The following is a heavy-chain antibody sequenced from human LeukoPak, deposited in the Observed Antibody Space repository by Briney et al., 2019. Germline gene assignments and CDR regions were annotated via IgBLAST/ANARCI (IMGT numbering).Heavy chain of an antibody. CDR1: GFTFSSYA. CDR2: ISGSGGST. V-gene: IGHV3-23*01. D-gene: IGHD6-19*01. Sequence: GGSLILSCAASGFTFSSYAMSRVRQAPGKGLEWVSAISGSGGSTYYADSVKGRFTISRDNSKNTLYLQMNSLRAEDTAVYYCAKMSGWYQADYWGQGTLVPVSS. CDR3: AKMSGWYQADY. J-gene: IGHJ4*02.